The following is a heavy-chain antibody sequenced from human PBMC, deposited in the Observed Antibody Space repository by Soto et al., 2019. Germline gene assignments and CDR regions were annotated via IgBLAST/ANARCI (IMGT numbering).Heavy chain of an antibody. D-gene: IGHD2-15*01. CDR1: GYTFTSYA. CDR3: ARVLSGCSGGSCYSARFDY. V-gene: IGHV1-3*01. CDR2: INAGNGNT. Sequence: ASVKVSCKASGYTFTSYAMHWVRQAPGQRLEWMGWINAGNGNTKYSQKFQGRVTITRDTSASTAYMELSSLRSEDTAVYYCARVLSGCSGGSCYSARFDYWGQRTLVTVSS. J-gene: IGHJ4*02.